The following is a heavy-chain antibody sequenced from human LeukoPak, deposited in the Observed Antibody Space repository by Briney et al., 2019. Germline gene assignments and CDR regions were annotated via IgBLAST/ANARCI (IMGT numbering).Heavy chain of an antibody. CDR1: GGSISPYY. D-gene: IGHD3-10*02. J-gene: IGHJ4*02. V-gene: IGHV4-59*01. Sequence: SETLSLTCTVSGGSISPYYWSWIRQPPGKGLEWLGYIYYSGNTEYKPPLKSRVAMSVDTSMNQFSLRLSSVTAADTAVYYCARSTGSTMFIDYWGQGTLVTVSS. CDR3: ARSTGSTMFIDY. CDR2: IYYSGNT.